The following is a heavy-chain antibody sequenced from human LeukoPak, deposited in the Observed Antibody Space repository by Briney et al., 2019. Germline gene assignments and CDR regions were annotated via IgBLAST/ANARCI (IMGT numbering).Heavy chain of an antibody. CDR1: GYTFINNG. Sequence: GASVKVSCKASGYTFINNGFSWVRQAPGQGLEWMGWISAYNGNTNTAQKFQGRVTMTTDTSTSTAYMELRSLRSDDTAVYYCARDHQDLAASGLLDYWGQGTLVTVSS. CDR3: ARDHQDLAASGLLDY. J-gene: IGHJ4*02. D-gene: IGHD6-13*01. CDR2: ISAYNGNT. V-gene: IGHV1-18*01.